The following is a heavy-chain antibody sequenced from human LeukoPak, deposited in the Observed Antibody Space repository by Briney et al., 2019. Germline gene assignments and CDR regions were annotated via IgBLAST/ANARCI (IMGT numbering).Heavy chain of an antibody. CDR1: GGSFSGYY. CDR2: INHSGST. V-gene: IGHV4-34*01. D-gene: IGHD3-10*01. J-gene: IGHJ6*03. CDR3: ATLYGSGSRTKYYYYYMDV. Sequence: SETLSLTCAVYGGSFSGYYWSWIRQPPGKGLEWIGEINHSGSTNYNPSLKSRVTISVDTSKNQFSLKLSSVTAADTAVYYCATLYGSGSRTKYYYYYMDVWGKGTTVTISS.